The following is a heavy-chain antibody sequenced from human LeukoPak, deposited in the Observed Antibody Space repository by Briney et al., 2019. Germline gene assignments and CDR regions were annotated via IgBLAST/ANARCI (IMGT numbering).Heavy chain of an antibody. CDR2: VSGDGSIT. D-gene: IGHD3-16*01. CDR1: GFNFEDYG. Sequence: AGGTPRLSCAASGFNFEDYGMTWVRQAPGKGLVWVSRVSGDGSITYYADSVKGRFTMSRDNAKNTLYLQINSLRVEDTAVYYCARQNYGKPDYWGQGTLVTVSS. J-gene: IGHJ4*02. CDR3: ARQNYGKPDY. V-gene: IGHV3-74*01.